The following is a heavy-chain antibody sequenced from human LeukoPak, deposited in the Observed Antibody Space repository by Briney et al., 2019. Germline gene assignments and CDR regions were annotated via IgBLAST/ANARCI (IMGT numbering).Heavy chain of an antibody. D-gene: IGHD3-10*01. Sequence: XETLSLTCTVSGGSISSYYWSWIRQPPGKGLEWIGDIYYSGSTNYNPSLKGRVTISVDTSKNQFPLKLSSVTAADTAVYYCARSGLWFGELMGYWGQGTLVTVSS. V-gene: IGHV4-59*01. CDR3: ARSGLWFGELMGY. CDR1: GGSISSYY. J-gene: IGHJ4*02. CDR2: IYYSGST.